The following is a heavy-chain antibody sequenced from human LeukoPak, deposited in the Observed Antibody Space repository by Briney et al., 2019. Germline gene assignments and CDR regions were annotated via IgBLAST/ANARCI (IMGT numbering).Heavy chain of an antibody. Sequence: GGSLRLSCAASGFTVSSNYMSWVRQAPGKGLEWVSVIYSGGSTYYADSVKGRFTISRDNSKNTLYLQMNSLRAEGTAVYYCARDRGVAVAGLPLYYFDYWGQGTLVTVSS. CDR3: ARDRGVAVAGLPLYYFDY. CDR2: IYSGGST. D-gene: IGHD6-19*01. V-gene: IGHV3-53*01. J-gene: IGHJ4*02. CDR1: GFTVSSNY.